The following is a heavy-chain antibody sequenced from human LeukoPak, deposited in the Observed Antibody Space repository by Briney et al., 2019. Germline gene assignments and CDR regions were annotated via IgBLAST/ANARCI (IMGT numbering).Heavy chain of an antibody. CDR1: GGSISSYY. Sequence: PSETLSLTCTVSGGSISSYYWGWIRQPPGEGLEWIGSIYYSGSTYYNPSLKSRVTISVDTSKNQFSLNLSSVTAADTAVYYCAEIGYYYYYMDVWGKGTTVTVSS. V-gene: IGHV4-39*01. J-gene: IGHJ6*03. CDR2: IYYSGST. CDR3: AEIGYYYYYMDV.